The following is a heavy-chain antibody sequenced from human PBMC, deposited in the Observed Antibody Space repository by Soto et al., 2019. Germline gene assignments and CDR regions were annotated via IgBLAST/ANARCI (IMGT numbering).Heavy chain of an antibody. CDR1: GFTFSSYS. CDR3: ARDVGPTVAAGFDF. D-gene: IGHD6-19*01. V-gene: IGHV3-21*01. J-gene: IGHJ4*02. Sequence: GGSLRFSCAASGFTFSSYSMNWVRQAPGKGLEWVSSISAINTFIYYANSVKGRFTISRDNAKNSLFLQMDSLRAEDTALYYCARDVGPTVAAGFDFWGQGPLVTVSS. CDR2: ISAINTFI.